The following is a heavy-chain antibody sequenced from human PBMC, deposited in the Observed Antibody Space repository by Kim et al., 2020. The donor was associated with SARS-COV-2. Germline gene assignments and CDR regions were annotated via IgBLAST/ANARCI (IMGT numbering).Heavy chain of an antibody. Sequence: GGSLRLSCAAFGFTFSSYAMHWVRQASGKGLEWVAVISYDEGNKYYADSVTGRFTISRDNSKNTLFLQMSSLGADDTAVYYCARADVDTTKAYFFDNWGQGALVTVSS. CDR2: ISYDEGNK. D-gene: IGHD5-18*01. CDR1: GFTFSSYA. J-gene: IGHJ4*02. CDR3: ARADVDTTKAYFFDN. V-gene: IGHV3-30*04.